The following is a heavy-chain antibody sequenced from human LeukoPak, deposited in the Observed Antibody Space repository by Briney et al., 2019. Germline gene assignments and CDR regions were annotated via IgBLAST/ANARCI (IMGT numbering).Heavy chain of an antibody. CDR2: ISGSGGST. D-gene: IGHD3-10*01. CDR3: ASSRAVVQGVTSPFDY. CDR1: GFTFSSYA. Sequence: GGSLRLSCAASGFTFSSYAMSWVRQAPGKGLEWVSAISGSGGSTYYADSVKGRFTISRDKSKNTLYLQMNSLRADDTAVYYCASSRAVVQGVTSPFDYWGQGTLVTVSS. V-gene: IGHV3-23*01. J-gene: IGHJ4*02.